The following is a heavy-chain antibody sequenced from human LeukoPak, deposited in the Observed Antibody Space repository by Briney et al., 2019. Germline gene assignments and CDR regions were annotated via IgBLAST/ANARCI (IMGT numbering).Heavy chain of an antibody. Sequence: GGSLRLSCAASGFTFSSYAMSWVRQAPGKGLEWVSSISSSSDYIYYADSVKGRFTISRDNAKNSLYLQMNSLRAEDTAVYYCARFREETNGWYLRDFDYWGQGTLVTVSS. V-gene: IGHV3-21*01. D-gene: IGHD6-19*01. J-gene: IGHJ4*02. CDR2: ISSSSDYI. CDR3: ARFREETNGWYLRDFDY. CDR1: GFTFSSYA.